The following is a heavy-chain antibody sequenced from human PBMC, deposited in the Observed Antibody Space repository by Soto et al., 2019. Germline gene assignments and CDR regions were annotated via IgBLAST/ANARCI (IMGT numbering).Heavy chain of an antibody. CDR2: ISGSGGST. D-gene: IGHD5-12*01. J-gene: IGHJ4*02. CDR3: AKLLEYSGYDYRAIGY. CDR1: GFTFSSYA. Sequence: PGGSLRLSCAASGFTFSSYAMSWVRQAPGKGLEWVSAISGSGGSTYYADSVKGRFTISRDNSKNTLYLQMNSLRAEDTAVYYCAKLLEYSGYDYRAIGYWGQGTLVTVSS. V-gene: IGHV3-23*01.